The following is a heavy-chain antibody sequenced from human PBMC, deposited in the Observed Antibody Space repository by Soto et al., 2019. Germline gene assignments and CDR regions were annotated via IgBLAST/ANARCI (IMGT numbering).Heavy chain of an antibody. CDR1: GYTFTSYD. Sequence: QVQLVQSGAEVKKPGASVKVSCKASGYTFTSYDINWVRQATGQGLEWMGWMNPNRGNTGYAQKFQGRVTMTRNTSISTAYMELSSLRSEDTAVYYCARGINYYDSGDDAFDIWGQGTMVTVSS. CDR3: ARGINYYDSGDDAFDI. V-gene: IGHV1-8*01. CDR2: MNPNRGNT. J-gene: IGHJ3*02. D-gene: IGHD3-10*01.